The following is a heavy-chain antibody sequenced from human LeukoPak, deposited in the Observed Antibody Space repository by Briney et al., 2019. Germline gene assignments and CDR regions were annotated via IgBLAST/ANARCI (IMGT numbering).Heavy chain of an antibody. CDR2: MYNSGST. J-gene: IGHJ4*02. CDR3: ARGIESYGDYGY. V-gene: IGHV4-59*01. CDR1: GGSISGSY. D-gene: IGHD4-17*01. Sequence: PSETLSLTCTVSGGSISGSYWSWIRQPPGKGLEWIAYMYNSGSTNYNPSLKSRVTVSIDTSKNQFSLKLSSLTAADTAIYYCARGIESYGDYGYWGQGILVTVSS.